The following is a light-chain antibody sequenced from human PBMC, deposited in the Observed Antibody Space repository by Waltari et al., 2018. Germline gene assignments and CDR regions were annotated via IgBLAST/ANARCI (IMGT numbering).Light chain of an antibody. J-gene: IGKJ1*01. CDR3: QHYGNSRT. Sequence: EIVLTQSPGTLSLSPGERATLFCRASQSVSRSYLAWYQQKPGQAPRLLIYGASSRATGIPDRFSGSGSGTDFILTISRLEPEDFAVYYCQHYGNSRTFGQGTKVEIK. CDR1: QSVSRSY. V-gene: IGKV3-20*01. CDR2: GAS.